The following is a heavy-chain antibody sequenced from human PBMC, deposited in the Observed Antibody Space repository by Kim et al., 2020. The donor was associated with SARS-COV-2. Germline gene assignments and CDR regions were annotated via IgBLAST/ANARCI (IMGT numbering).Heavy chain of an antibody. CDR3: ARGPAATYYYGMDV. Sequence: PEKVLEWIGYIYYSGSTNYTPSLKSRVTISVDTSKNQFSLKLSSVTAADTAVYYCARGPAATYYYGMDVWGQGTTVTVSS. D-gene: IGHD2-2*01. V-gene: IGHV4-59*01. J-gene: IGHJ6*02. CDR2: IYYSGST.